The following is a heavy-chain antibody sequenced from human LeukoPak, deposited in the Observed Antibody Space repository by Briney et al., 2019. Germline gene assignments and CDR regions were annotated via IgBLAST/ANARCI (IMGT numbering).Heavy chain of an antibody. D-gene: IGHD6-13*01. CDR2: INTNTGNP. Sequence: ASVKVSCKASGYTFTSYAMNWVRQAPGQGLEWMGWINTNTGNPTYAQGFTGRFVFSLDTSVSTAYLQISSLKAEDTAVYYCARLEKVNIAAAGQVDYWGQRTLVTVSS. J-gene: IGHJ4*02. CDR1: GYTFTSYA. CDR3: ARLEKVNIAAAGQVDY. V-gene: IGHV7-4-1*02.